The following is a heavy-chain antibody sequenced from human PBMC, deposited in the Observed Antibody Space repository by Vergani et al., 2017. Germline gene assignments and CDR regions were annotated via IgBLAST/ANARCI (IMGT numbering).Heavy chain of an antibody. CDR2: IYYSGST. V-gene: IGHV4-61*01. J-gene: IGHJ4*02. D-gene: IGHD3-22*01. CDR1: GGSVSSGSYY. Sequence: QVQLQESGPGLVKPSETLSLTCTVSGGSVSSGSYYWSWIRQPPGKGLEWIGYIYYSGSTNYNPSLKSRVTISVDTSKNQFSLKLSSVTAADTAVYYCATWGIKRYYDSSGYYAGWGQGTLVTVSS. CDR3: ATWGIKRYYDSSGYYAG.